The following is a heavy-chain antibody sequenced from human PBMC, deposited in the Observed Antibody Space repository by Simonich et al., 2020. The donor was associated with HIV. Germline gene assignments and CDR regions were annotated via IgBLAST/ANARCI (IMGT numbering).Heavy chain of an antibody. CDR3: ARRHPTTVTTPYFDY. Sequence: QVQLQQWGAGLLKPSETLSLTCAVYGGSFSGYYWSWIRQPPGKGLVWIGETNYSGSTNYNPSLKSRVTISVDTSKNQFSLKLSSVTAADTAVYYCARRHPTTVTTPYFDYWGQGTLVTVSS. V-gene: IGHV4-34*01. D-gene: IGHD4-17*01. CDR2: TNYSGST. J-gene: IGHJ4*02. CDR1: GGSFSGYY.